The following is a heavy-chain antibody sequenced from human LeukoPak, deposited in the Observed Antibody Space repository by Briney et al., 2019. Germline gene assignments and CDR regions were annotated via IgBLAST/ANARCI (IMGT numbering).Heavy chain of an antibody. CDR2: IYHSEST. J-gene: IGHJ3*02. CDR3: AREDWNYKVDAFDI. D-gene: IGHD1-7*01. V-gene: IGHV4-38-2*02. Sequence: SETLSLTCTVSGYSISSAYYWGWIRQPPGKGLEWIGNIYHSESTYYNPSLKSRVTISIDTSKNQFSLKMSSVTAADTAVYYCAREDWNYKVDAFDIWGQGTMVTVSS. CDR1: GYSISSAYY.